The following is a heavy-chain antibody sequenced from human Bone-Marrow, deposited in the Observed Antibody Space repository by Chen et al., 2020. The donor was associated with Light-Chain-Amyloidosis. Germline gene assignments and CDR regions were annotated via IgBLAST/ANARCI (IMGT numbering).Heavy chain of an antibody. CDR1: GHNFTSYD. Sequence: QVPLDHSGAEVKKPGASVTVSCKASGHNFTSYDTNWVRQATGQGLEWMGGMNPNSGNTGYAQKFQGRVTMTRNTSISTAYMELSSLRSEDTAVYYCARGRPIAAAEDGIDPWGQGTLVTVSS. CDR2: MNPNSGNT. CDR3: ARGRPIAAAEDGIDP. D-gene: IGHD6-13*01. J-gene: IGHJ5*02. V-gene: IGHV1-8*01.